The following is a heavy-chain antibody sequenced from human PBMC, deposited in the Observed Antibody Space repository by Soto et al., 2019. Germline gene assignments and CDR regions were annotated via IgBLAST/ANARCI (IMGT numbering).Heavy chain of an antibody. CDR3: ARDHTTILWFQDRKTSDAFDI. CDR2: ISSSSSYI. J-gene: IGHJ3*02. CDR1: GFTFSSYS. Sequence: GGSLRLSCAASGFTFSSYSMNWVRQAPGKGLEWVSSISSSSSYIYYADSVKGRFTISRDNAKNSLYLQMNSLRAEDTAVYYCARDHTTILWFQDRKTSDAFDIWGQGTMVTVS. D-gene: IGHD2-21*01. V-gene: IGHV3-21*01.